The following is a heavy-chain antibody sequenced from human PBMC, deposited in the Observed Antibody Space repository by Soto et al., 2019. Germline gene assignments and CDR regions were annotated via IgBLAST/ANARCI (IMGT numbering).Heavy chain of an antibody. D-gene: IGHD4-17*01. Sequence: SETLSLTCGVSGGSISSRGYSWGGSRQPAGKGLEWIGYIYHGGSTDYNPSLKSRVTISVERSENQFSLRLSSVTAADTAVYYCARGGDYVEGDYFGTDVWGQGITVTVSS. J-gene: IGHJ6*02. CDR2: IYHGGST. CDR3: ARGGDYVEGDYFGTDV. CDR1: GGSISSRGYS. V-gene: IGHV4-30-2*01.